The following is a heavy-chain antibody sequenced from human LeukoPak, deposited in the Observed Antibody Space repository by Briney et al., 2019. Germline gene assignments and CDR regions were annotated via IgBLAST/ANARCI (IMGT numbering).Heavy chain of an antibody. J-gene: IGHJ4*02. CDR3: ARGLVWFGELSLDY. CDR2: IYTSGST. D-gene: IGHD3-10*01. CDR1: GGSISSYY. V-gene: IGHV4-4*07. Sequence: PSETLSLTCTVSGGSISSYYWSWIRQPAGKGLEWIGRIYTSGSTNYNPSLKSRVTMSVDTSKNQFSLKLSSVTAADTAVYYCARGLVWFGELSLDYWGQGTLVTVSS.